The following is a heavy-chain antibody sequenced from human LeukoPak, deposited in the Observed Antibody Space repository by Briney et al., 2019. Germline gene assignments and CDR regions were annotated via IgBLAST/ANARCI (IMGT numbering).Heavy chain of an antibody. CDR2: ISDTGTS. J-gene: IGHJ4*02. CDR3: ARTRTYLDY. Sequence: SETLSLTCVVSGGSISGYYWSWIRQPPGRGLEWIGYISDTGTSIYNPSLKNRLSMLVDTSKNHFYLNLTSVTAADTAIYYCARTRTYLDYWGQGALVTVSS. CDR1: GGSISGYY. V-gene: IGHV4-59*01. D-gene: IGHD1-7*01.